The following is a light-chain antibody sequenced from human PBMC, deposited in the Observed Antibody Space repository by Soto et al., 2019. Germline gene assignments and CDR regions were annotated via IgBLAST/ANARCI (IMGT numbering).Light chain of an antibody. V-gene: IGLV2-14*03. J-gene: IGLJ1*01. Sequence: QSALTQPASVSGSPGQSITISCTGSSSDVGDYDYVAWYQQHPDKAPKLMIFDVSNRPSGVSNRFSGSKSGSTASLTISGLQAEDEADYFCSSYSSSGTLYVFGTGTKVTVL. CDR2: DVS. CDR3: SSYSSSGTLYV. CDR1: SSDVGDYDY.